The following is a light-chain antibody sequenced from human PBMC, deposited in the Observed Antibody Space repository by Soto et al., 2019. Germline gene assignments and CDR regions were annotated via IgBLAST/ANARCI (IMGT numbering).Light chain of an antibody. Sequence: QSVLTQPPSASGTPGQRVTISCSGSSSNIGSNTVNWYQQLPGTAPKLLIYSNNQRPSGVPDRFSGSKSGTSASLAISGLQSEDEADYYCAAWDDSLNGHYVFGTRDQGHRP. J-gene: IGLJ1*01. CDR1: SSNIGSNT. CDR2: SNN. V-gene: IGLV1-44*01. CDR3: AAWDDSLNGHYV.